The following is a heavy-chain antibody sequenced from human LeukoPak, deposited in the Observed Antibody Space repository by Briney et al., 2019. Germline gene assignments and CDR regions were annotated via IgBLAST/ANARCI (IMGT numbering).Heavy chain of an antibody. CDR1: GGSISSYY. D-gene: IGHD5-12*01. CDR3: ARGYDWGGIYYYGMDV. Sequence: SSETLSLTCTVSGGSISSYYWSWIRQPPGKGLEWIGYIYYSGSTNYNPSLKSRVTISVDTSKNQFSLKLSSVTAADTAVYYCARGYDWGGIYYYGMDVWGQGTMVTVSS. V-gene: IGHV4-59*01. J-gene: IGHJ6*02. CDR2: IYYSGST.